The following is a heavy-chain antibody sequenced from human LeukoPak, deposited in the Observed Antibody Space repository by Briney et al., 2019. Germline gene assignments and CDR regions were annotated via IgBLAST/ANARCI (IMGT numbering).Heavy chain of an antibody. D-gene: IGHD1-26*01. Sequence: GGSLRLACAASGFTFRSDWMSWVRQSPEKGLEWVSAISGGGGNTYYADSVKGRFTISRDNSKNTLYLQMNSLRAEDTAVYYCGKNRYSGSLSPFDIWGQGTMVTVSS. J-gene: IGHJ3*02. CDR3: GKNRYSGSLSPFDI. CDR1: GFTFRSDW. V-gene: IGHV3-23*01. CDR2: ISGGGGNT.